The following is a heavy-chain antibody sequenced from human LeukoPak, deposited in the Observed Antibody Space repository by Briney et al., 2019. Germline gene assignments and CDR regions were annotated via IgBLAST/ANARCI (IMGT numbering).Heavy chain of an antibody. D-gene: IGHD3-22*01. Sequence: GASVKVSCKASGYTFTSYGISWVRQAPGQGHEWMGWISAYNGNTNYAQKLQGRVTMTTDTSTSTAYMELRSLRSDDTAVYYCARGEDYYDSSGYYSLRFDYWGQGTLVTVSS. CDR3: ARGEDYYDSSGYYSLRFDY. CDR2: ISAYNGNT. V-gene: IGHV1-18*01. CDR1: GYTFTSYG. J-gene: IGHJ4*02.